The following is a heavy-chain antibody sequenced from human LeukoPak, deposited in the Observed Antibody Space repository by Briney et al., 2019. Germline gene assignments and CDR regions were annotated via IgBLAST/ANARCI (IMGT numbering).Heavy chain of an antibody. J-gene: IGHJ4*02. D-gene: IGHD3-10*01. CDR3: ARGFELYGSGSPIDY. CDR2: INHSGST. Sequence: PSETLSLTCAVYGGSFSGYYWSWIRQPPGKGLEWIGEINHSGSTNYNPSLKSRVTISVDTSRNRFSLKLSSVTAADTAVYYCARGFELYGSGSPIDYWGQGTLVTVSS. V-gene: IGHV4-34*01. CDR1: GGSFSGYY.